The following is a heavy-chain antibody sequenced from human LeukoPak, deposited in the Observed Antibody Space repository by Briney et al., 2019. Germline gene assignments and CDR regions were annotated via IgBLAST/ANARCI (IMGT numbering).Heavy chain of an antibody. CDR2: IKQDGSEK. V-gene: IGHV3-7*01. CDR1: EFTFSTYW. Sequence: GGSLRLSCAASEFTFSTYWMTWVRQAPGKGLEWVANIKQDGSEKYYVDSVKGRFTISRDNAKNSLYLQMNSLRAEDTAVYYCARVECRSTSCYGMTFDIWGQGTLVTVSS. D-gene: IGHD2-2*01. J-gene: IGHJ3*02. CDR3: ARVECRSTSCYGMTFDI.